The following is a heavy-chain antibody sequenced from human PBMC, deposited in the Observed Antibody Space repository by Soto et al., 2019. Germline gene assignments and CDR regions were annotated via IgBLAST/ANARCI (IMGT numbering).Heavy chain of an antibody. CDR1: GFTFSSYG. J-gene: IGHJ6*02. V-gene: IGHV3-30*18. CDR3: AKGGANWGDYYYYGMDV. Sequence: QVQLVESGGGVVQPGRSLRLSCAASGFTFSSYGMHWVRQAPGKGLEWVAVISYDGSNKYYADSVKGRFTISRDNSKNTLYLQMSSLRAEDTAVYYCAKGGANWGDYYYYGMDVWGQGTTVTVSS. D-gene: IGHD7-27*01. CDR2: ISYDGSNK.